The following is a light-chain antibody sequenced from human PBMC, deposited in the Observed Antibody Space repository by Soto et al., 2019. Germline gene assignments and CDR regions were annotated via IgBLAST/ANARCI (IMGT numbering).Light chain of an antibody. CDR3: QQRSDWPRT. CDR2: GAS. J-gene: IGKJ1*01. V-gene: IGKV3-15*01. Sequence: ASQSVSSNLAWYQQKPGQAPRLLIYGASTRATGIPARFSGSGSGTQFTPAISALQPEHSAVHSCQQRSDWPRTSGPGTQLDIK. CDR1: QSVSSN.